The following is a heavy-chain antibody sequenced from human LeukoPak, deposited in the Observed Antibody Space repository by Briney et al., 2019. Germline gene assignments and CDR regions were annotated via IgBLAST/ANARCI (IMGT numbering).Heavy chain of an antibody. D-gene: IGHD3-16*01. Sequence: GESLKISCQGSTYTFTSYWIGWVRQMPGRGLEWMGLIYPGDSDTRYSPSFQGQVTISADKSISTAYLQWSSLKASDTAMYYCARREYDYVWGSYNWFDPWGQGTLVTVSS. CDR1: TYTFTSYW. V-gene: IGHV5-51*01. CDR2: IYPGDSDT. J-gene: IGHJ5*02. CDR3: ARREYDYVWGSYNWFDP.